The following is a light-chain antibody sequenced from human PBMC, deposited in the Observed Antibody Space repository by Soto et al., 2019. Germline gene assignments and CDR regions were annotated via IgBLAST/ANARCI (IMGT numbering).Light chain of an antibody. CDR3: QQSYDTVAIT. Sequence: DIPMTQSPSSLSASVGDRVTITCRASQRIATYLNWYQHKPGQAPKLLIYVASLLQSGVPSRFSGSGSGTDFTLTISGLQPEDFATYYCQQSYDTVAITFGQGTRVEIK. J-gene: IGKJ5*01. V-gene: IGKV1-39*01. CDR1: QRIATY. CDR2: VAS.